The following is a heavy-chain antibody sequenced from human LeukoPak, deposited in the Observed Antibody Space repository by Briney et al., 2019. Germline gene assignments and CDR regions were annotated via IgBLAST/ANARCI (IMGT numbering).Heavy chain of an antibody. CDR3: ARSIHDSSSLDY. CDR2: IYYSGST. Sequence: SETLSLTCTVSGDSISSSRSYWGWIRQPPGKGLEWIGYIYYSGSTNYNPSLKSRVTISVDTSKNQFSLKLSSVTAADTAVYYCARSIHDSSSLDYWGQGTLVTVSS. J-gene: IGHJ4*02. D-gene: IGHD6-6*01. CDR1: GDSISSSRSY. V-gene: IGHV4-61*05.